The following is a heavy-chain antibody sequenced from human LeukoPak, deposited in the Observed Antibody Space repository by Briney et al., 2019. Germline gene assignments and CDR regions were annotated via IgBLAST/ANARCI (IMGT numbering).Heavy chain of an antibody. V-gene: IGHV4-4*07. Sequence: PSETLSPTCTVSGGSISSYYWSWIRQPAGKGLEWIGRIYSSGSTNYNPSLKSRVTMSVDTSKNQFSLRLSSVTAADTAVYYCARQIAAAGKAGFDYWGQGTLVTVSS. D-gene: IGHD6-13*01. CDR3: ARQIAAAGKAGFDY. CDR1: GGSISSYY. CDR2: IYSSGST. J-gene: IGHJ4*02.